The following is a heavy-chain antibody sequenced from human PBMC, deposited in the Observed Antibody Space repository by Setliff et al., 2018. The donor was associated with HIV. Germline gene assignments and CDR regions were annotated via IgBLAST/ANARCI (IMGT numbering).Heavy chain of an antibody. Sequence: PGGSLRLSCAASGFTFSIYNMNWVRQVPGKGLEWVSYISTSGSTIYYADSVKGRFTISRDNGKKSLYLQMDSLRDEDTAVYYCAREKFENGDYEFVSTFDSWGQGTLVTVSS. CDR2: ISTSGSTI. D-gene: IGHD4-17*01. J-gene: IGHJ4*02. CDR1: GFTFSIYN. CDR3: AREKFENGDYEFVSTFDS. V-gene: IGHV3-48*02.